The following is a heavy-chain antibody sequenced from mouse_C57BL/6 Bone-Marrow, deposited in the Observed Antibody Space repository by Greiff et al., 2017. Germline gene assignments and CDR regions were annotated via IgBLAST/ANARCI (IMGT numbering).Heavy chain of an antibody. CDR2: FHPYNDDT. J-gene: IGHJ2*01. CDR3: ARLNWDVGYFDY. D-gene: IGHD4-1*01. Sequence: QVHVKQSGAELVKPGASVKMSCKASGYTFTTYPIEWMKQNHGKSLEWIGNFHPYNDDTKYNEKFKGKATLTVEKSSSTVYLELSRLTSDDSAFYYCARLNWDVGYFDYWGQGTTLTVSS. CDR1: GYTFTTYP. V-gene: IGHV1-47*01.